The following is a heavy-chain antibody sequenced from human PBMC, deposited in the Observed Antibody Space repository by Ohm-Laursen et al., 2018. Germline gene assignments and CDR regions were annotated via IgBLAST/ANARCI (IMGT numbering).Heavy chain of an antibody. CDR1: GFIFDDYA. V-gene: IGHV3-9*01. CDR2: ISWDRDTI. J-gene: IGHJ6*02. D-gene: IGHD3/OR15-3a*01. CDR3: AKDIGTGHPSAPLYYYYYGMDV. Sequence: SLRLSCAASGFIFDDYAMHWVRQAPGKGLEWVSGISWDRDTIGYADSVKGRFTISRDNAKNSLYLQMNSLRAEDTALYYCAKDIGTGHPSAPLYYYYYGMDVWGQGTTVTVSS.